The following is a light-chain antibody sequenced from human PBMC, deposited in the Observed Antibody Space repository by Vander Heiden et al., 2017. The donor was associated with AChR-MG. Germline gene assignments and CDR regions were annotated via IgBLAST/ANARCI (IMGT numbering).Light chain of an antibody. V-gene: IGLV3-21*03. J-gene: IGLJ1*01. CDR3: QVWDSSSDHNYV. CDR1: NIGSKS. Sequence: SYVLPQPPSVSVAPGKTARITCGGNNIGSKSVHGYQQKPGQAPVLVVYDDSDRPSGIPERFSGSNSENTATLTISRVEAGDEADYYCQVWDSSSDHNYVFGTGTKVTVL. CDR2: DDS.